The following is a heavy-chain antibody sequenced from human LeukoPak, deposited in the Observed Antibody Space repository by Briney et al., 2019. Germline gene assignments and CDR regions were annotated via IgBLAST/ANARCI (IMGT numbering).Heavy chain of an antibody. CDR2: ISSSSSYI. CDR3: ARVGGSGSYAFDI. J-gene: IGHJ3*02. Sequence: PGGSLRLSCAASGFTFSSYSMNWVRQAPGKGLEWVSFISSSSSYIYYADSVKGRFTISRDNAKNSLYLQMNSLRAEDTAVYYCARVGGSGSYAFDIWGQGTMVTVSS. CDR1: GFTFSSYS. V-gene: IGHV3-21*01. D-gene: IGHD3-10*01.